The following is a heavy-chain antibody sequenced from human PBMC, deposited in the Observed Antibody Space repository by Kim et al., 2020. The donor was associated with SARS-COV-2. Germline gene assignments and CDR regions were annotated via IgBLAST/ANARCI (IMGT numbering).Heavy chain of an antibody. Sequence: GGSLRLSCAASGFTFSSYGMHWVRQAPGKGLEWVAVIWYDGSNKYYADSVKGRFTISRDNSKNTLYLQMNSLRAEDTAVYYCAREFGFSNPPYYYYYGMDVWGQGTTVTVSS. CDR3: AREFGFSNPPYYYYYGMDV. J-gene: IGHJ6*02. D-gene: IGHD4-4*01. CDR1: GFTFSSYG. CDR2: IWYDGSNK. V-gene: IGHV3-33*01.